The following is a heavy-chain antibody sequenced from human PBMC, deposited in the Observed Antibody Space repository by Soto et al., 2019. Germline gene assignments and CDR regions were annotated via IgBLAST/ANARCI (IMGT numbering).Heavy chain of an antibody. V-gene: IGHV3-23*01. Sequence: GGSLRLSCAASGFTFTNYVMTWVRQAPGKGLEWVSGISDSGDSTYYADSVKGRFTISRDNSTNTLYLQMNSLRVEDTAIYYCAKGHYDILTGLDYWGQGSLVTVSS. D-gene: IGHD3-9*01. CDR3: AKGHYDILTGLDY. CDR1: GFTFTNYV. J-gene: IGHJ4*02. CDR2: ISDSGDST.